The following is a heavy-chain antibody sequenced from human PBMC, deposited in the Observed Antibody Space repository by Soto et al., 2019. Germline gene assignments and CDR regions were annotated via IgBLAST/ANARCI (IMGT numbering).Heavy chain of an antibody. D-gene: IGHD6-19*01. J-gene: IGHJ3*02. CDR3: ARGMARIAVARRGAFDI. V-gene: IGHV3-64*01. CDR1: GFTFSSYA. Sequence: GGSLRLTCAASGFTFSSYAMHWVRQDPGKGLEYVSAISSNGGSTYYANSVKGRFTISRYNSKNKLYLQMGSLRAEDMAVYYCARGMARIAVARRGAFDIWGQGPMVTVSS. CDR2: ISSNGGST.